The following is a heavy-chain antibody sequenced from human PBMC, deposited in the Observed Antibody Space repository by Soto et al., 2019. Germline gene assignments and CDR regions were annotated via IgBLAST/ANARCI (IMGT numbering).Heavy chain of an antibody. V-gene: IGHV2-5*02. CDR3: IQSRCGGDCLQSYASHYYYGMDV. D-gene: IGHD2-21*02. CDR1: GFPLSTRGVG. Sequence: GSGATPVYPTQTLTLTCTFSGFPLSTRGVGVGRIRQPPGKALEWLALIYCDDDKRYSPSLRSRLTISKDTSKNQVVLTMTNMDPVDTATYYCIQSRCGGDCLQSYASHYYYGMDVWGQGTTVTSP. CDR2: IYCDDDK. J-gene: IGHJ6*02.